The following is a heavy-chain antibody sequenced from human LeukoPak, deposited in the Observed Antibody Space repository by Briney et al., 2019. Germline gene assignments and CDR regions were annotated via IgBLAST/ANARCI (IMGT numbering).Heavy chain of an antibody. CDR2: IYPGDSDT. V-gene: IGHV5-51*01. CDR3: ARPTGFRYYYDSSGYYTDAFDI. D-gene: IGHD3-22*01. J-gene: IGHJ3*02. Sequence: GESLQISCQGSGYRFTGYWIGWARQLHGKGREWMGIIYPGDSDTRYSPSFQGQVTISADKSISTAYLQWSSLKASDTAMYYCARPTGFRYYYDSSGYYTDAFDIWGQGTMVTVSS. CDR1: GYRFTGYW.